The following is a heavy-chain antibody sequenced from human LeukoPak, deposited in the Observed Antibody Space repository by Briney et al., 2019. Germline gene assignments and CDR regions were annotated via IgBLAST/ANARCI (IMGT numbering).Heavy chain of an antibody. CDR1: GFTFSSYE. Sequence: GGSLRLSCAASGFTFSSYEMNWVRQAPGKGLEWVSGISWNSGSIGYADSVKGRFTISRDNAKNSLYLQMNSLRAEDTALYYCALAKRYYFDYWGQGTLVTVSS. V-gene: IGHV3-9*01. CDR2: ISWNSGSI. J-gene: IGHJ4*02. D-gene: IGHD1-26*01. CDR3: ALAKRYYFDY.